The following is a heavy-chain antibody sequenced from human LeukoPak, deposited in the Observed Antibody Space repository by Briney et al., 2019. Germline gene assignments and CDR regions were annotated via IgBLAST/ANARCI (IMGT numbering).Heavy chain of an antibody. CDR3: ARSSEGRYYYDSSGYSYYYYYMDV. CDR2: IDHTGST. CDR1: GDSISIYY. V-gene: IGHV4-59*01. Sequence: PSETLSLTCSVSGDSISIYYWSWIRQPPGKGLEWIGYIDHTGSTNYNPSLKSRVTISVDTSKNQFSLKLSSVTAADTAVYYCARSSEGRYYYDSSGYSYYYYYMDVWGKGTTVTISS. D-gene: IGHD3-22*01. J-gene: IGHJ6*03.